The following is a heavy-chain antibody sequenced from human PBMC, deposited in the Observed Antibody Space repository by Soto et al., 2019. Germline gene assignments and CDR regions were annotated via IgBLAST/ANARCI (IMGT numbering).Heavy chain of an antibody. Sequence: SETLSLTCIVSGGSISSYYWSWIRQPPGKGLEWIGYIFYSGSTNYNPSLKSRVTISVDTSKNQFSLKLSSVTAADTAVYYCARRYSSGFAYWGQGTLVTVSS. CDR1: GGSISSYY. V-gene: IGHV4-59*08. J-gene: IGHJ4*02. CDR3: ARRYSSGFAY. D-gene: IGHD6-19*01. CDR2: IFYSGST.